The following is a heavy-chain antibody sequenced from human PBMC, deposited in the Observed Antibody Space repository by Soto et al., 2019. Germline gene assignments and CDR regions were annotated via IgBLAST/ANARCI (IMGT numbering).Heavy chain of an antibody. V-gene: IGHV1-18*01. J-gene: IGHJ6*02. CDR1: GYTFYSHR. D-gene: IGHD2-15*01. CDR3: ARCIPVDSYYGMDV. CDR2: INAESGNT. Sequence: QAQLVQSGAEVRKPGASVKVSCKASGYTFYSHRISWVRPSPGQGLAWMGRINAESGNTQYAQKFRGRVTMTTDTSTTTVYMELKNLRSDSTAGYYCARCIPVDSYYGMDVWGQGTTVTVSS.